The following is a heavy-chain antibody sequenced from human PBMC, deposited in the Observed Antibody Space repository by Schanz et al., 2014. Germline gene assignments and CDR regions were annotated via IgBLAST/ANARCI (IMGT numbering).Heavy chain of an antibody. CDR3: AKDPSHGDYDYYFDY. J-gene: IGHJ4*02. CDR1: GFTVSSNH. D-gene: IGHD3-22*01. V-gene: IGHV3-66*01. Sequence: EVQLVESGGGFVQPGGSLRLSCAVSGFTVSSNHMSWVRQAPGKGLEWVSVIYSGIGAYYADSVKDRFTVSRDNSKNTLYLQMNSLRAEDTAVYYCAKDPSHGDYDYYFDYWGQGTLVNGSS. CDR2: IYSGIGA.